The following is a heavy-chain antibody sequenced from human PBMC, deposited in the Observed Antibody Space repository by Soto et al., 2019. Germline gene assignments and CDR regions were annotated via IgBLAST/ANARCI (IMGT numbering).Heavy chain of an antibody. Sequence: QVQLVESGGGVVQPGRSLRLSCAASGFTFINYGIHWVRQAPGKGLEWVAFTSYDGSNRYYADSLKGRFTISRDNSKNTAYLQMNSLRAEDTAVYYCARAYYFGPGSTLDFWGQGTLVTVSS. J-gene: IGHJ4*02. CDR1: GFTFINYG. D-gene: IGHD3-10*01. CDR3: ARAYYFGPGSTLDF. CDR2: TSYDGSNR. V-gene: IGHV3-30*03.